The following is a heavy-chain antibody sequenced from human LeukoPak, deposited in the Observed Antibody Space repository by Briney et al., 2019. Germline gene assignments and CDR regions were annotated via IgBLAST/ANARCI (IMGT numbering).Heavy chain of an antibody. CDR3: ARGGGGYSWYFDL. Sequence: PSETLSLTCTVSGGSISSGGYYWSWIRQHPGKGLEWIGYIYYSGSTYYTPSLKNRVTISVATSKNQLSLRLSPVTAVDTAVYYCARGGGGYSWYFDLWGRGTLVTVSS. V-gene: IGHV4-31*03. CDR1: GGSISSGGYY. D-gene: IGHD5-12*01. CDR2: IYYSGST. J-gene: IGHJ2*01.